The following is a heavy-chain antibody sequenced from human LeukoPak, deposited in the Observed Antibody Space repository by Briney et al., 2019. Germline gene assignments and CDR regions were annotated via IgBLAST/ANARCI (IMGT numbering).Heavy chain of an antibody. Sequence: GGSLRLSCAASGFTFDDYGMSRVRQAPGKGLEWVSGINWNGGSTGYADSVKGRFTISRDNAKNSLYLQMNSLRAEDTALYYCARETLNYYDSSGYYPDYWGQGTLVTVSS. CDR2: INWNGGST. V-gene: IGHV3-20*04. CDR1: GFTFDDYG. J-gene: IGHJ4*02. CDR3: ARETLNYYDSSGYYPDY. D-gene: IGHD3-22*01.